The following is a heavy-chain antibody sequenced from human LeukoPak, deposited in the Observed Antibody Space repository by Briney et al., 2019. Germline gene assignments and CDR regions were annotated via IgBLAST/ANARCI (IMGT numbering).Heavy chain of an antibody. CDR1: GGSISSGGYY. J-gene: IGHJ6*02. D-gene: IGHD2-21*02. Sequence: RSSRTLSLTCTVSGGSISSGGYYWNWIRQHPGKGLEWIGYIYYSGSTYYNPSLKSRVTISVDTSKNQFSLKLSSVTAADTAVYYCARGDPNYYYYGMDVWGQGTTVTVSS. CDR3: ARGDPNYYYYGMDV. V-gene: IGHV4-31*03. CDR2: IYYSGST.